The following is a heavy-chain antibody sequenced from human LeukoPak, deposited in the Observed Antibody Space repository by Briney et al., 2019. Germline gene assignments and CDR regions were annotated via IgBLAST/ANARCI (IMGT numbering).Heavy chain of an antibody. V-gene: IGHV3-20*04. CDR2: INWNGGST. CDR1: GFTFDDYG. J-gene: IGHJ4*02. D-gene: IGHD2-2*02. CDR3: ARVRPYCSSTSCYIPVLRQGYFYY. Sequence: PGGSLRLSCAASGFTFDDYGMSWVRQAPGKGLEWVSGINWNGGSTGYADSVKGRFTISRDNAKNSLYLQMNSLRAEDTALYYCARVRPYCSSTSCYIPVLRQGYFYYWGQGTLVTVSS.